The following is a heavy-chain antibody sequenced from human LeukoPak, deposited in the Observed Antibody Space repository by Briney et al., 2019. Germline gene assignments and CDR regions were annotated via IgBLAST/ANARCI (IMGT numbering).Heavy chain of an antibody. D-gene: IGHD6-13*01. CDR3: ARVLLSSSSSFDY. V-gene: IGHV3-7*01. CDR2: IKQDGSEK. J-gene: IGHJ4*01. CDR1: GFTFSSYW. Sequence: GGSLRLSCAASGFTFSSYWMSWVRQAPGKGLEWVANIKQDGSEKYYVDSVKGRFTISRDNAKNSLYLQMNSLRAEDTAVYYCARVLLSSSSSFDYWGHGTLVTVSS.